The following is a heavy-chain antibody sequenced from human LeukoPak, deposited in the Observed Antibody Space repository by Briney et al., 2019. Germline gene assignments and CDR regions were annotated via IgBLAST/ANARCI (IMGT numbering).Heavy chain of an antibody. J-gene: IGHJ4*02. CDR1: GFTFSSYA. V-gene: IGHV3-30-3*01. CDR2: ISYDEANK. Sequence: GGSLRLSCAASGFTFSSYAMHWVRQAPGKGLEWVAVISYDEANKYYADSVKGRFTISRDNSQNTLYLQMNSLRAEDTAVYYCARDRYGSSWYPFDYWGQGTLVTVSS. D-gene: IGHD6-13*01. CDR3: ARDRYGSSWYPFDY.